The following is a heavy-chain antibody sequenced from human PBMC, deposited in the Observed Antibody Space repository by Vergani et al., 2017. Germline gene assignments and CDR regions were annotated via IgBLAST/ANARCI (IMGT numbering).Heavy chain of an antibody. J-gene: IGHJ4*02. Sequence: EVQLLESGGGWVQPGGSLRLSCAASGFTFSSYAMSWVRQAPGKGLEWVSAISGSGGSTYYADSVKGRFTISRDNSKNTLYPQMNSLRAEDTAVYYCAKYSAERQGYNYEYCLDYWGQGTLVTVSS. D-gene: IGHD5-24*01. V-gene: IGHV3-23*01. CDR1: GFTFSSYA. CDR2: ISGSGGST. CDR3: AKYSAERQGYNYEYCLDY.